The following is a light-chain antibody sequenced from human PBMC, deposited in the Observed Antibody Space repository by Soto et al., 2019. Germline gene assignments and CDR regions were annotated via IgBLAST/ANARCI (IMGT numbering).Light chain of an antibody. CDR3: QSYDSSLSGLV. CDR1: SSNIGAGYD. Sequence: QSALTQPPSVSGAPGQRVTISCTGSSSNIGAGYDVHWYQQLPGTAPKLLIYGNSNRPSGVPDRFSGSKSGPSASLAITGLQAEDEADYYCQSYDSSLSGLVFGGGTKLTVL. V-gene: IGLV1-40*01. J-gene: IGLJ2*01. CDR2: GNS.